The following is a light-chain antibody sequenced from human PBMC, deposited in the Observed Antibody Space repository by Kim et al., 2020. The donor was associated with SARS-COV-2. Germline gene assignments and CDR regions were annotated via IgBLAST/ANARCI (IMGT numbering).Light chain of an antibody. J-gene: IGKJ4*01. CDR2: GAS. CDR3: KQYGSSPLT. Sequence: EIVLTQSPGTLSLSPGERATLSCRASQSVSSSYLAWYQQKPGQAPRLLIYGASSRATGIPDRFSGSGSGTDFTLTISRLEPEDFALYYCKQYGSSPLTFGGGTKVDIK. CDR1: QSVSSSY. V-gene: IGKV3-20*01.